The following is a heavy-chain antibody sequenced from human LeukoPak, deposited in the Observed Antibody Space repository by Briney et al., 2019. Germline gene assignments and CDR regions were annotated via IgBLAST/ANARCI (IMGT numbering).Heavy chain of an antibody. D-gene: IGHD1-20*01. Sequence: SETLSLTCTVSGGSISSSSYYWGWIRQPPGKGLEWIGSIYYSGSTYYNPSLKSRVTISVDTSKNQFSLKLSSVTAADTAVYYCARDLSRDNWNNGGDWFDPWGQGTLVTVSS. J-gene: IGHJ5*02. CDR3: ARDLSRDNWNNGGDWFDP. V-gene: IGHV4-39*07. CDR2: IYYSGST. CDR1: GGSISSSSYY.